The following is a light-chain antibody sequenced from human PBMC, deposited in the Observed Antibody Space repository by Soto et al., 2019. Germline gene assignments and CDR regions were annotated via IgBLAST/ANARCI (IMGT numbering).Light chain of an antibody. CDR2: GAS. V-gene: IGKV3-15*01. CDR3: QQYSFWPYT. J-gene: IGKJ2*01. CDR1: QSVSSN. Sequence: EIVMTQSPATLSVSPGERATLSCRASQSVSSNVAWYQQKPGQAPRLLIYGASTRATGIPARFSGSGSGTEVTLTISSLQSEDLAVYYCQQYSFWPYTFGQGPKLEI.